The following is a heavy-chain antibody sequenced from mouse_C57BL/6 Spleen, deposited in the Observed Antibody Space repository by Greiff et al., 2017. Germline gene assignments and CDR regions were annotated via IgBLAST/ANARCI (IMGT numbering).Heavy chain of an antibody. CDR1: GYSITSGNY. V-gene: IGHV3-6*01. D-gene: IGHD1-1*01. CDR2: ISYDGSN. Sequence: EVQLQQSGPGLVKPSQSLSLTCSVTGYSITSGNYWNWIRQFPGNKLEWMGYISYDGSNNYNPSLKNRISITRDTSKNQFFLKLNSVTTEDTATYYCAREGLITTVVANAMDYWGQGTSVTVSS. CDR3: AREGLITTVVANAMDY. J-gene: IGHJ4*01.